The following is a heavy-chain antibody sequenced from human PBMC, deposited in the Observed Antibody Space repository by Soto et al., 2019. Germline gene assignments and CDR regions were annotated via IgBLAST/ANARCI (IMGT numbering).Heavy chain of an antibody. CDR1: GYTLTELS. D-gene: IGHD2-21*01. J-gene: IGHJ5*02. V-gene: IGHV1-24*01. Sequence: GASVKVSCKVSGYTLTELSMHWVRQAPGKGLEWMGGFDPEDGETIYAQKFQGRVTITEDKSTGTAYMELSSLRSEDTAVYYCARDWACGGDCYSHSRSWFDPWGQGTLVTVSS. CDR2: FDPEDGET. CDR3: ARDWACGGDCYSHSRSWFDP.